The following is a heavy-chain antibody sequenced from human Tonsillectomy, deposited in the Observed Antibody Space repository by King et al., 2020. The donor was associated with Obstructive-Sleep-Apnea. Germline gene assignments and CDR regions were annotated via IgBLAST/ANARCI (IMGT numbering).Heavy chain of an antibody. V-gene: IGHV3-7*03. CDR1: GFTFSSYW. CDR2: IKQDGSEK. Sequence: VQLVESGGGLVQPGGSLRLSCAASGFTFSSYWMSWVRQAPGKGLEWVANIKQDGSEKYYVDSVKGRFTISRDNAKNSLYLQMNSLRAEDTAVYYCARGYCSSTSCYALEDYYYGMDVWGQGTTVTVSS. CDR3: ARGYCSSTSCYALEDYYYGMDV. J-gene: IGHJ6*02. D-gene: IGHD2-2*01.